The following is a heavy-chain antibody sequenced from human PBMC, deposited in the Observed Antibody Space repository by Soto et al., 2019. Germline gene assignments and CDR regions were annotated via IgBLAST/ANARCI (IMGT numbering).Heavy chain of an antibody. Sequence: GESLKISCKGSGYSFTSYWIGWVRQMPGKGLEWMGIIYPGDSDTRYSPSFQGQVTISADKSISTAYLQWSSLRASDTAMYYCAREAVAGPYYYYYGMDVWGQGTTVTVSS. CDR2: IYPGDSDT. D-gene: IGHD6-19*01. J-gene: IGHJ6*02. V-gene: IGHV5-51*01. CDR3: AREAVAGPYYYYYGMDV. CDR1: GYSFTSYW.